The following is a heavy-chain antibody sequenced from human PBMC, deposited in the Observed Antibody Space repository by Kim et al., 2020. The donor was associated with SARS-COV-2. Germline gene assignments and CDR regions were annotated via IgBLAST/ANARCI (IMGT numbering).Heavy chain of an antibody. Sequence: GGSLRLSCAASGFTFDDYTMYWARQTPGKGLEWVSLISWDGGTTYYADSVKGRFTISRDNSKISLYLQMNSLTTGDTAFYYCAKGTLPRPSDPNLPHDHWGQGTLVTVSS. CDR2: ISWDGGTT. J-gene: IGHJ4*02. V-gene: IGHV3-43*01. CDR1: GFTFDDYT. CDR3: AKGTLPRPSDPNLPHDH.